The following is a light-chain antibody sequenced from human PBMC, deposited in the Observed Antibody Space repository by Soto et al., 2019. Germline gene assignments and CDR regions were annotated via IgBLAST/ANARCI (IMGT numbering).Light chain of an antibody. CDR3: QTWGTGIQV. CDR2: LNSDGSH. J-gene: IGLJ2*01. CDR1: SGHSSYA. Sequence: QPVLTQSPSASASLGASVKFTCTLSSGHSSYAIAWHQQQPEKGPRYLMKLNSDGSHSKGDGIPDRFSGSSSGAERYFTISSLQSEDEADYYCQTWGTGIQVFGGGTKLTVL. V-gene: IGLV4-69*01.